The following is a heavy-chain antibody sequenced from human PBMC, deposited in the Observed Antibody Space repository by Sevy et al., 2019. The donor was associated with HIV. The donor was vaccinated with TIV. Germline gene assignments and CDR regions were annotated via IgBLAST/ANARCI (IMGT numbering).Heavy chain of an antibody. CDR1: GYTFIDYY. CDR2: INPDNGGT. D-gene: IGHD3-16*02. CDR3: ARGLIMITFGGVIANGGDAFDI. V-gene: IGHV1-2*02. J-gene: IGHJ3*02. Sequence: GASVKVSCKASGYTFIDYYIHWVRQAPGQGLEWMGWINPDNGGTNYAQKFQGRVTMTRDTSISTAYMELSRLRSDDTAVYYCARGLIMITFGGVIANGGDAFDIWGQGTMVTVSS.